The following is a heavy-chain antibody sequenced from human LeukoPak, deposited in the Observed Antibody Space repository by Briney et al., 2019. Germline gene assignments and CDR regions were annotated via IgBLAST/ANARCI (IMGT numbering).Heavy chain of an antibody. D-gene: IGHD3-10*01. J-gene: IGHJ6*03. CDR2: INHSGST. V-gene: IGHV4-34*01. Sequence: SESLSLTCAVYGGSLSGYYWSWIRQPPGKGLEWIGEINHSGSTNYNPSLKSRVTISVDTSKNQFSLKLSSVTAADTAVYYCARGRSDKRYYYGSGTPLGDIKYYYYMDVWGKGTTVTVSS. CDR3: ARGRSDKRYYYGSGTPLGDIKYYYYMDV. CDR1: GGSLSGYY.